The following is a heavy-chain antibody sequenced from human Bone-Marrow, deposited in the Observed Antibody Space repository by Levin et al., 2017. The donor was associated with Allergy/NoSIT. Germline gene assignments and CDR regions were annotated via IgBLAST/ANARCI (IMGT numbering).Heavy chain of an antibody. D-gene: IGHD2-15*01. CDR2: ISDTS. CDR1: GFSFSSYP. V-gene: IGHV3-23*01. J-gene: IGHJ4*02. CDR3: AKRSDCGGGSCQIDY. Sequence: SCAASGFSFSSYPMTWVRQAPGKGLEWVSTISDTSYYTDSVKGRFTISRDNSKNTLYLQMNSLRAEDTAVYYCAKRSDCGGGSCQIDYWGQGTLVTVSS.